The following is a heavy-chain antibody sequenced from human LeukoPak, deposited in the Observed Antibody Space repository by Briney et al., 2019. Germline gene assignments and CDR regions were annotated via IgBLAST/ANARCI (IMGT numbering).Heavy chain of an antibody. V-gene: IGHV3-23*01. D-gene: IGHD3-22*01. Sequence: PGGSLRLSCAASGFTFSSYAVSWVRQAPGKGLEWVSAISGSGGSTYYADSVKGRFTISRDNSKNTLYLQMNSLRAEDTAVYYCAKDHYYDSSGYPNHYWGQGTLVTVSS. J-gene: IGHJ4*02. CDR1: GFTFSSYA. CDR2: ISGSGGST. CDR3: AKDHYYDSSGYPNHY.